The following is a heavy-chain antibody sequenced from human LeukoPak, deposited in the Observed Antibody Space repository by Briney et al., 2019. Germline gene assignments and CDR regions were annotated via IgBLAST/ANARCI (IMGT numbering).Heavy chain of an antibody. CDR3: ARTLLTGFYMPPGY. CDR2: INPSDDDI. Sequence: GASVTVSCTASGYTFSNYYINWVRQAPGQGLEWMGKINPSDDDITYAQKFQDRVTMTSDTSTSAVYMELSSLRSEDTAVYYCARTLLTGFYMPPGYWGQGSLVTVSS. V-gene: IGHV1-46*01. D-gene: IGHD3-9*01. J-gene: IGHJ4*02. CDR1: GYTFSNYY.